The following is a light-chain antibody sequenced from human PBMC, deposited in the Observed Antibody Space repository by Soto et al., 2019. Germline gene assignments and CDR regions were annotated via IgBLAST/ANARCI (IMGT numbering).Light chain of an antibody. Sequence: ETVLTQSPGTLSLSPGERATLSCRASQSVSSTYLAWYQQKPGQAPRLLIYGTSSRATGIPGRFTGSGSGTDFTLTISRLEPEDFAVYYCQQYGTSPPRYTFGQGTKREIK. J-gene: IGKJ2*01. V-gene: IGKV3-20*01. CDR3: QQYGTSPPRYT. CDR1: QSVSSTY. CDR2: GTS.